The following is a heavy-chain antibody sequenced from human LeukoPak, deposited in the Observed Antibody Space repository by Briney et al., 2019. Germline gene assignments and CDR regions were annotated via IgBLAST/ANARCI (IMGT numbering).Heavy chain of an antibody. CDR1: GLIFSTYS. D-gene: IGHD3-22*01. CDR2: ISYDGSNK. Sequence: GGSLRLSCAASGLIFSTYSMNWVRQAPGKGLEWVAVISYDGSNKYYADSVKGRFTISRDNSKNTLYLQMNSLRAENTAVYYCARDGEYYDSSGYPYTFFDYWGQGTLVTVSS. V-gene: IGHV3-30*03. CDR3: ARDGEYYDSSGYPYTFFDY. J-gene: IGHJ4*02.